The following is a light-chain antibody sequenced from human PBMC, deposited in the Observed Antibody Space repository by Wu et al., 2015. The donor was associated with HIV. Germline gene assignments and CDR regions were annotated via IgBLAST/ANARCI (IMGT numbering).Light chain of an antibody. CDR3: HQYGGSPPYS. CDR2: DAS. J-gene: IGKJ2*03. Sequence: EIVLTQSPATLSLSPGRRATLSCRASQSIDSDLGWYQQRPGQAPRLLIYDASNRATGIPARFSGSGSGTDFTLTISTLGPEDFAVYFCHQYGGSPPYSFGQGTKLEIK. V-gene: IGKV3-20*01. CDR1: QSIDSD.